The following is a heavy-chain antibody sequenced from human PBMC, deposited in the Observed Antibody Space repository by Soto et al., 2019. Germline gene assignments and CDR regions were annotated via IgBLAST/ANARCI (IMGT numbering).Heavy chain of an antibody. CDR1: GFPFSNYA. D-gene: IGHD6-19*01. V-gene: IGHV3-23*01. Sequence: VQLLESGGDLVQPGGSLRLSCAASGFPFSNYAMSWVRQAPGKGLEWVSSIRGSGTYAYYADSVKGRFTISRDNSKNTLSLQMNSLRAEDTALYYCAKDRGALSGWYDFDDWGPGTLVPVSS. CDR2: IRGSGTYA. J-gene: IGHJ4*02. CDR3: AKDRGALSGWYDFDD.